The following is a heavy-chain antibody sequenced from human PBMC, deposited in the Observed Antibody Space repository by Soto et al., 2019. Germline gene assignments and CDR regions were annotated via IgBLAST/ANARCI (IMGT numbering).Heavy chain of an antibody. CDR3: ARYYYDSSGYFDS. Sequence: GGSLRLSCAASGFTVSSNYMSWVRQAPGKGLEWVSVIYSGGSTYYADSVKGRFTISRDNSKNTLYLQMNSLRAEDTAVYYCARYYYDSSGYFDSWGQGTLVTV. CDR1: GFTVSSNY. V-gene: IGHV3-66*01. D-gene: IGHD3-22*01. J-gene: IGHJ4*02. CDR2: IYSGGST.